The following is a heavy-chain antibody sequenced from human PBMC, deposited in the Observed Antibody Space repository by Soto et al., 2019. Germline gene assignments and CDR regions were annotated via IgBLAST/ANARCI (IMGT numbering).Heavy chain of an antibody. Sequence: SETLSLTCTACGGCVTGYYWSWFRQPPGRGLEWIGYIYYAGTTLYTPSLNSRVTISVDRSKNQFSLKLNSVTAADTAVYYCARHDAVPTLQHGMGIWGQGTTVTVSS. CDR1: GGCVTGYY. CDR2: IYYAGTT. V-gene: IGHV4-59*02. J-gene: IGHJ6*02. D-gene: IGHD2-21*02. CDR3: ARHDAVPTLQHGMGI.